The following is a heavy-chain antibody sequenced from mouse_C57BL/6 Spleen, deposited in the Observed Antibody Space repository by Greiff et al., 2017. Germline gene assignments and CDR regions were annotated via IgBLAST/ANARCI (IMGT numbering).Heavy chain of an antibody. CDR3: ARGDGNYVRFAY. J-gene: IGHJ3*01. D-gene: IGHD2-1*01. CDR1: GYTFTSYW. Sequence: QVQLQQPGAELVMPGASVKLSCKASGYTFTSYWMHWVKQRPGQGLEWIGEIDPSDSYTNYNQKFKGKSTLTVDKSSSTAYMQLSSLTSEDSAVYYCARGDGNYVRFAYWGQGTLVTVSA. CDR2: IDPSDSYT. V-gene: IGHV1-69*01.